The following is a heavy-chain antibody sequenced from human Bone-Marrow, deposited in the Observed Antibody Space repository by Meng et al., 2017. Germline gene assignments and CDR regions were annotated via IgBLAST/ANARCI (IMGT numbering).Heavy chain of an antibody. J-gene: IGHJ6*01. CDR3: ARDRYDSSGYYYYYYGMDV. V-gene: IGHV3-33*01. Sequence: GESLKISCAASGFTFSSYGMHWVRQAPGKGLEWVAVIWYDGSNKYYADSVKGRFTISRDNSKNTLYLQMNSLRAEDTAVYYCARDRYDSSGYYYYYYGMDVWGQGTTVTGSS. CDR1: GFTFSSYG. D-gene: IGHD3-22*01. CDR2: IWYDGSNK.